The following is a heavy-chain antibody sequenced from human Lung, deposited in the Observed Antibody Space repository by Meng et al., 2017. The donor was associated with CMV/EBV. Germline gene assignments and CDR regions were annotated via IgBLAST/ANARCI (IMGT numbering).Heavy chain of an antibody. CDR2: IYSDGIST. V-gene: IGHV3-74*01. D-gene: IGHD3-10*01. J-gene: IGHJ3*01. CDR3: AREPGRGAFDV. CDR1: GINLNTYW. Sequence: SCAVSGINLNTYWMHWVRQVPGKGLVWLSRIYSDGISTRYADSVKGRFTISRDNTNNTLYLQMNGLRAEDTAVYYCAREPGRGAFDVWGQGTKVT.